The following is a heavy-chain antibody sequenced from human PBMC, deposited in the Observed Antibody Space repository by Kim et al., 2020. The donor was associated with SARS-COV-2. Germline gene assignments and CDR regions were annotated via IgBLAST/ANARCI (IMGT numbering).Heavy chain of an antibody. CDR1: GYTFTTWP. J-gene: IGHJ6*04. Sequence: ASVKVSCKASGYTFTTWPMHWVRQAPGQRLEWLGWIDTDNADTKYSQKFQGRVTITRDTSASTTYMELSSLRSEDTALYYCARDLSAVGLFHSYGMDVWGKGTTVTVST. D-gene: IGHD6-19*01. CDR2: IDTDNADT. V-gene: IGHV1-3*04. CDR3: ARDLSAVGLFHSYGMDV.